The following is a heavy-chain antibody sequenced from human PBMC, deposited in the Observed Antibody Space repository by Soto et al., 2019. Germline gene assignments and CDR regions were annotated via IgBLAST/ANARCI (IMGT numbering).Heavy chain of an antibody. V-gene: IGHV3-30-3*01. CDR2: ISYDGGTK. D-gene: IGHD6-19*01. J-gene: IGHJ4*02. CDR3: ARDRGVAVTMLDC. Sequence: GGSLRLSCAASGFIFSNYAMHWVRQAPGTGPEWVAVISYDGGTKHYADSVKGRFTMSRDNSKSTLYLQIISLRAEDTAVYYCARDRGVAVTMLDCWGQGTLVTVSS. CDR1: GFIFSNYA.